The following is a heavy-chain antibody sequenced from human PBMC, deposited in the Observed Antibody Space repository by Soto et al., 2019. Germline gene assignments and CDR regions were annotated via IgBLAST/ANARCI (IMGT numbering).Heavy chain of an antibody. V-gene: IGHV4-39*01. J-gene: IGHJ4*02. Sequence: SETLSLTCTVSGDSVTTSVYYWGWIRHPPGKGLEWIGSVYYSGTTSYNPSLKSRVTISVDTSKNQFSLNLNSVTAADTAVYYCARHGPSAGSCLFDFWGPGTLAPVSP. D-gene: IGHD2-15*01. CDR1: GDSVTTSVYY. CDR3: ARHGPSAGSCLFDF. CDR2: VYYSGTT.